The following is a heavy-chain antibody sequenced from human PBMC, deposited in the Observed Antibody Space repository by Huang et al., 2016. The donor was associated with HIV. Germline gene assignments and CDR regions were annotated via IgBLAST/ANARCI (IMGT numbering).Heavy chain of an antibody. D-gene: IGHD6-13*01. CDR2: INDNGYP. J-gene: IGHJ2*01. Sequence: QVQLQQWGAGLLKPSETLSLTCAVYGGSVSGHYCSWIRQPPGKGLEWIAEINDNGYPNYNPSLKSRVTISVHTSRNQFSLKLNSVTAADAAVYYCARASWYEPRSWYFGLWGRGTLVTVSS. CDR1: GGSVSGHY. CDR3: ARASWYEPRSWYFGL. V-gene: IGHV4-34*01.